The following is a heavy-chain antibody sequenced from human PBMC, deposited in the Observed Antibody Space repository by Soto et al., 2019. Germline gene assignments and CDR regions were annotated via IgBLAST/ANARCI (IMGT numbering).Heavy chain of an antibody. CDR1: GYIFTDYY. J-gene: IGHJ5*02. CDR2: INPSGGST. D-gene: IGHD3-22*01. Sequence: GASVKVSCKASGYIFTDYYMHWVRQAPGQGLEWMGIINPSGGSTSYAQKFQGRVTMTRDTSTSTVYMELSSLRSEDTAVYYCARGDPTDYYDSSGFGLLRNSVLWWFDPWGQGTLVTVSS. V-gene: IGHV1-46*01. CDR3: ARGDPTDYYDSSGFGLLRNSVLWWFDP.